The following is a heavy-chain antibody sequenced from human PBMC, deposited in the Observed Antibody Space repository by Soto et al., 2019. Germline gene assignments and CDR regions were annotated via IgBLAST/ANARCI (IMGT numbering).Heavy chain of an antibody. CDR1: GGSLRDHW. Sequence: SETLSLTCAVYGGSLRDHWWSWIRQPPGKGLEWIGEIHHSGITSYNPSLKSRVTMSLDTSENQVSLKLRSVTAADTAVYYCARGRHHVDVWGKGATVTVSS. CDR2: IHHSGIT. V-gene: IGHV4-34*01. J-gene: IGHJ6*04. CDR3: ARGRHHVDV.